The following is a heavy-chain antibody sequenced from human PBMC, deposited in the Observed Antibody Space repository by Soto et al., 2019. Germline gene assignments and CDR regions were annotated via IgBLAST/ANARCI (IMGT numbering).Heavy chain of an antibody. J-gene: IGHJ5*02. V-gene: IGHV1-69*01. CDR2: IIPIFGTA. D-gene: IGHD2-15*01. CDR1: GGTFSSYA. CDR3: ARAADIVVVVAAGFDP. Sequence: QVQLVQSGAEVKKPGSSVKVSCKASGGTFSSYAISWVRQAPGQGLEWMGGIIPIFGTANYAQKFQGRVTITADESTRTAYMGRSSLRSEDTAVYYWARAADIVVVVAAGFDPWGQGPLVTVSS.